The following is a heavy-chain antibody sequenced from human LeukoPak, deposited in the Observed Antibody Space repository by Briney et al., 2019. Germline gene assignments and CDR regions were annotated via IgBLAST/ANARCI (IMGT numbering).Heavy chain of an antibody. CDR1: GGSFSGYY. Sequence: SETLCLTCAVYGGSFSGYYWSWIRQPPGKVLEWIGEINHSGSTNYNPSLKSRVTISVDTSKNQFSLKLSSVTAADTAVYYCARESGYSSVRGFDYWGQGTLVTVSS. CDR3: ARESGYSSVRGFDY. V-gene: IGHV4-34*01. J-gene: IGHJ4*02. CDR2: INHSGST. D-gene: IGHD6-19*01.